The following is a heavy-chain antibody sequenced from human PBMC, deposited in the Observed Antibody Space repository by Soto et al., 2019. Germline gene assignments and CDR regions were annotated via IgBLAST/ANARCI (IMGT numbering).Heavy chain of an antibody. CDR2: IYWNDDK. J-gene: IGHJ4*02. CDR1: GFSLSTSGVG. V-gene: IGHV2-5*01. Sequence: SGPTLVKPTQTLTLTCTFSGFSLSTSGVGVGWIRQPPGKALEWLALIYWNDDKRYSPSLKSRLTITKDTSKNQVVLTMTNMDPVDTATYYCAHSRKNWNPAPFDYWGQGTLVTVSS. D-gene: IGHD1-1*01. CDR3: AHSRKNWNPAPFDY.